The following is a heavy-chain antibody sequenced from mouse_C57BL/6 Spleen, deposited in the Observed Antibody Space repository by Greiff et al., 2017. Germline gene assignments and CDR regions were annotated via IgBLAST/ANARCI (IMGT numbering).Heavy chain of an antibody. D-gene: IGHD2-3*01. V-gene: IGHV1-81*01. CDR1: GYTFTGYG. J-gene: IGHJ3*01. CDR3: ADGGY. CDR2: IYPRSGNT. Sequence: VQLQQSGAELARPGASVKLSCKASGYTFTGYGISWVKQRTGQGLEWIGEIYPRSGNTYYNEKFKGKATLTADKSSSTAYMGLRSLTSEDSAVYFCADGGYWGQRPLVSVSA.